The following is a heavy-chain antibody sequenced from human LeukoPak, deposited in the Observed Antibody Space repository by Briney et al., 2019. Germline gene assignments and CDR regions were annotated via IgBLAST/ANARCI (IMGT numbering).Heavy chain of an antibody. D-gene: IGHD1-26*01. Sequence: GASVKVSCKASGYTFTSYGISWVRQAPGQGLEWMGGIIPIFGTANYAQKFQGRVTITADESTSTAYMELSSLGSEDTAVYYCARQGTRGSYSRFDYWGQGTLVTVSS. V-gene: IGHV1-69*13. J-gene: IGHJ4*02. CDR3: ARQGTRGSYSRFDY. CDR2: IIPIFGTA. CDR1: GYTFTSYG.